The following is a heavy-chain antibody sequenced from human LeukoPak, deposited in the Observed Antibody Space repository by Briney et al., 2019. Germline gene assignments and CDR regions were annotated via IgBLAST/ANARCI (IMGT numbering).Heavy chain of an antibody. Sequence: GESLKISCKGSGYSFTSYCIGWVRQMPGKGLEWMGIIYPGDSDTRYSPSFQGQVTISTDKSISTAYLQWSSLKASDTAMYYCASRIGYCSSTSCYLGFGMDVWGQGTTVTVSS. D-gene: IGHD2-2*01. CDR2: IYPGDSDT. CDR1: GYSFTSYC. CDR3: ASRIGYCSSTSCYLGFGMDV. V-gene: IGHV5-51*01. J-gene: IGHJ6*02.